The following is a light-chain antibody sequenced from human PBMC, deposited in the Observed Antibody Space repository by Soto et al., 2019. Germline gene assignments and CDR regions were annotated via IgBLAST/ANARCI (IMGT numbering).Light chain of an antibody. CDR3: QQYNNWPRT. J-gene: IGKJ1*01. V-gene: IGKV3-15*01. Sequence: TKAPETLALSKSERAALCCSASQSVSILLAWYQQKPGQAPRLLIHGATTRATGIPARFSGSGSGTEVTLTIISLQSEDFAVYYCQQYNNWPRTFGQGTKVDIK. CDR1: QSVSIL. CDR2: GAT.